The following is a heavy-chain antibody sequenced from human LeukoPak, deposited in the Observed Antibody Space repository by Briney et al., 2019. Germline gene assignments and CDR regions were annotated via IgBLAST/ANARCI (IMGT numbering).Heavy chain of an antibody. Sequence: ASVKVSCKASAYTFTGYYLHCVRPAPGQGLWWMGWIYPNNGDTKYAQKFQGRVTMTRDRSISTAYMELSRLTSDDTAVYYCARRSRNGLDAFDIWGQGTMVTVSS. V-gene: IGHV1-2*02. D-gene: IGHD1-14*01. CDR3: ARRSRNGLDAFDI. CDR1: AYTFTGYY. CDR2: IYPNNGDT. J-gene: IGHJ3*02.